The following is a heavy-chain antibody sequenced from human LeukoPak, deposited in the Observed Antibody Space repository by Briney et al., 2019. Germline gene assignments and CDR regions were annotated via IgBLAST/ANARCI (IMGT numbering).Heavy chain of an antibody. CDR3: AKDSGSTNMYYGMDV. CDR2: IINSGGST. CDR1: GYTFTSYY. D-gene: IGHD1-1*01. V-gene: IGHV3-23*01. Sequence: SCKASGYTFTSYYMHWVRQAPGKGLEWVSGIINSGGSTYYADSVKGRFSISRDNSKNTLYLQMNSLRAEDTAVYYCAKDSGSTNMYYGMDVWGQGTTVTVSS. J-gene: IGHJ6*02.